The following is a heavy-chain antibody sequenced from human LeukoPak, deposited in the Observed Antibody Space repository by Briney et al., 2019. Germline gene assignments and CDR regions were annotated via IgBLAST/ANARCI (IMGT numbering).Heavy chain of an antibody. CDR2: ISYDGSNK. CDR1: GFTFSSYG. D-gene: IGHD6-19*01. V-gene: IGHV3-30*18. CDR3: AKDGAVAGPEYYFDY. Sequence: QSGGSLRLSCAASGFTFSSYGMHWVRQAPGKGLEWVAVISYDGSNKYYADSVKGRFTISRDNSKNTLYLQMNSLRAEDTAVYYCAKDGAVAGPEYYFDYWGQGTLVTVPS. J-gene: IGHJ4*02.